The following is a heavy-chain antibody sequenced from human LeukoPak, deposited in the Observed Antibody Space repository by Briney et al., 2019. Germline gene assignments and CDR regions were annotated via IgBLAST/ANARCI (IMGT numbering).Heavy chain of an antibody. CDR1: GGSFSRYY. Sequence: AETLSLTCAVCGGSFSRYYWNWIRQPPGKGLEWVGDINHSGSTNYNPYLKGRVTISVDTSKNQFSLKLSSVTAADTAVYYCARAPSTYYDFGSGLRYFDYWGQGTLVTVSS. CDR2: INHSGST. V-gene: IGHV4-34*01. D-gene: IGHD3-3*01. J-gene: IGHJ4*02. CDR3: ARAPSTYYDFGSGLRYFDY.